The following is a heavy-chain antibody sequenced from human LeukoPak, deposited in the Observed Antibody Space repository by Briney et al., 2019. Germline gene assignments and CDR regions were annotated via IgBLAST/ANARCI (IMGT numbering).Heavy chain of an antibody. CDR1: GGSFSGYY. CDR2: INHSGST. V-gene: IGHV4-34*01. Sequence: SETLSLTCAVYGGSFSGYYWSWIRQPPGKGLEWIGEINHSGSTNYNPSLKSRVTISVDTSKNQFSLKLSSVTAADTAVYYCVRARYRGVYGSGSYLDYWGQGTLVTVSS. CDR3: VRARYRGVYGSGSYLDY. D-gene: IGHD3-10*01. J-gene: IGHJ4*02.